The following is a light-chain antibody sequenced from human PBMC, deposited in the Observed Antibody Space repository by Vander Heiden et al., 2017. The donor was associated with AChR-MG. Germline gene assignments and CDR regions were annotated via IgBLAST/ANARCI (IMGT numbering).Light chain of an antibody. J-gene: IGLJ3*02. CDR3: SSYAGNNNWV. V-gene: IGLV2-8*01. Sequence: QPALTQPPSASGSPGQSVTIPCTGTSSDVGGFTFVSWYQQHPGKAPKLMIYEVSKRPPGVPDRFSGSKSGNTASLTVSGLHADDEADYHCSSYAGNNNWVFGGGTKLTVL. CDR2: EVS. CDR1: SSDVGGFTF.